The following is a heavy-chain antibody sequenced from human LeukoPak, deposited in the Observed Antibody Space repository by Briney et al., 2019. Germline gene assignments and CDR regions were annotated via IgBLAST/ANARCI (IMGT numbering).Heavy chain of an antibody. CDR1: GYSFTTYG. CDR2: ISTYNGNT. D-gene: IGHD3-9*01. J-gene: IGHJ4*02. CDR3: ARDVPGLRYFDY. V-gene: IGHV1-18*01. Sequence: GASVKVSCKASGYSFTTYGISWMRQAPGQGLEWMGWISTYNGNTNYAQKVQGSVTMSTDTSTSTAYMELRSLRSDDTVVYYCARDVPGLRYFDYWGQGTLVTVSS.